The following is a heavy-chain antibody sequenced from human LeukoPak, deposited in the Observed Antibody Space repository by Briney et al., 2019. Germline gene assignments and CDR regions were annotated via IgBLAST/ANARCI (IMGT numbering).Heavy chain of an antibody. CDR2: INHSGST. D-gene: IGHD3-22*01. CDR3: ARGRSSVWTMIVVVTRINWFDP. Sequence: NASETLSLTCAVYGGSFSGYYWSWIRQPPGKGLEWIGEINHSGSTNYNPSLKSRVTISVDTSKNQFSLKLSSVTAADTAVYYCARGRSSVWTMIVVVTRINWFDPWGQGTLVTVSS. V-gene: IGHV4-34*01. J-gene: IGHJ5*02. CDR1: GGSFSGYY.